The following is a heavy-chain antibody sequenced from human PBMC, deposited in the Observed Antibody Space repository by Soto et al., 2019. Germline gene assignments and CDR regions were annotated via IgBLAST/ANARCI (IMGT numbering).Heavy chain of an antibody. Sequence: GGSLRLSCAASGFTFDDYAMHWVRQAPGKGREWVSGISWNSGSIGYADSVKGRFTISRDNAKNSLYLQMNSLRAEDTALYYCAKDTGGYSYGYPTYYFDYWGQGTLVTVSS. CDR1: GFTFDDYA. CDR2: ISWNSGSI. D-gene: IGHD5-18*01. J-gene: IGHJ4*02. CDR3: AKDTGGYSYGYPTYYFDY. V-gene: IGHV3-9*01.